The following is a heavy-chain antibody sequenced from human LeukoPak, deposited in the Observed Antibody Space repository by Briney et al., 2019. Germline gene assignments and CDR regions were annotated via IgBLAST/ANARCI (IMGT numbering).Heavy chain of an antibody. CDR3: VRGTGY. Sequence: GGSLRLSCPVSGFTFSTYAMHWVRQAPGKGLEYVSAISSNGDNTYYADSVKGRFTISRDNSKNTLYLQMSSLRADDTAVYYCVRGTGYWGQGTLVTVSS. CDR2: ISSNGDNT. J-gene: IGHJ4*02. CDR1: GFTFSTYA. V-gene: IGHV3-64D*06.